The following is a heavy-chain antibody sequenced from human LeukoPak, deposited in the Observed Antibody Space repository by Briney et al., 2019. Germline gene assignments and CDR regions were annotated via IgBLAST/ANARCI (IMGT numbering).Heavy chain of an antibody. Sequence: PGGSLRLSCAASGFTFSRYDMSWVRQAPGKGLEGVSSISGSGGSTYYADSVKGRFSISRDNSKNSLYLQMNSLRDEDTAVYYCARGLPNYYGMDVWGQGTTVTVSS. CDR3: ARGLPNYYGMDV. CDR1: GFTFSRYD. J-gene: IGHJ6*02. V-gene: IGHV3-23*01. CDR2: ISGSGGST.